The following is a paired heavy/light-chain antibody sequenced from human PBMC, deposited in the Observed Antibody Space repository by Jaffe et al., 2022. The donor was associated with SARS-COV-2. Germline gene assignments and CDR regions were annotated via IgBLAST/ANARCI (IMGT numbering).Heavy chain of an antibody. CDR1: GFIFSNYW. D-gene: IGHD6-19*01. CDR3: ARSGYSSGWHYFDY. V-gene: IGHV3-74*01. CDR2: INTDGSST. Sequence: EVQLVESGGGLVQPGGSLRLSCAASGFIFSNYWMHWVRQAPGKGLMWVSRINTDGSSTTYADSVKGRFTISRDNAKNTLYLQMNSLRAEDTAVYYCARSGYSSGWHYFDYWGQGTLVTVSS. J-gene: IGHJ4*02.
Light chain of an antibody. CDR2: EVT. CDR3: SSYAGSNNFV. J-gene: IGLJ1*01. CDR1: SSDVGGYKY. V-gene: IGLV2-8*01. Sequence: QSALTQPPSASGSPGQSVTISCTGTSSDVGGYKYVSWYQQHPGKAPKLVIYEVTNRPSGVPDRFSGSKSGNTASLTVSGLQADDEADYYCSSYAGSNNFVFGNGTKVTVL.